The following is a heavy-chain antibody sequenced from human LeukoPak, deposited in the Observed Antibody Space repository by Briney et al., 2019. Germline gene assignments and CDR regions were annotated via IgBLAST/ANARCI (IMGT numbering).Heavy chain of an antibody. V-gene: IGHV3-48*03. J-gene: IGHJ4*02. CDR2: ISSRGSTI. CDR3: AKELTTERTPGVDS. CDR1: GLTFSSYE. Sequence: PGGSLRLSCAAHGLTFSSYEMNSVRQAPGKGLECDSYISSRGSTISYADSVKGRFTISRDNSKQTLYLRVNSLRAAHTAVYFCAKELTTERTPGVDSWGQGTLVTVSS. D-gene: IGHD4-23*01.